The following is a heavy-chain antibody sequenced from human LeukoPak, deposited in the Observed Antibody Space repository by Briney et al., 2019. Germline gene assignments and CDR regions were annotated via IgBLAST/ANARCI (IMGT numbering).Heavy chain of an antibody. CDR3: ARGYDSSGYAY. D-gene: IGHD3-22*01. V-gene: IGHV3-7*01. Sequence: GGSPRLSCAASGFTFNSYWMSWVRQAPGKGLEWVANIKQDGSEKYYVDSVKGRFTISRDNAKNSLYLQMNSLRAEDTAVYYCARGYDSSGYAYWGQGTLVTVSS. CDR2: IKQDGSEK. CDR1: GFTFNSYW. J-gene: IGHJ4*02.